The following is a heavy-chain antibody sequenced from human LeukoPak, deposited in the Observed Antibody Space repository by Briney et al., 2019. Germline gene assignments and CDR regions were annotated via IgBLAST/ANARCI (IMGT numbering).Heavy chain of an antibody. CDR3: ARGAPPQN. CDR2: ISWNSGYI. CDR1: GFTVDDYA. Sequence: PGGSLRLSCAASGFTVDDYAMHWVRHAPGKGLEWVSGISWNSGYIGYADSVKGRFTISRDNAKNSLYLQMNSLRAEDTAVYYCARGAPPQNWGQGTLVTVSS. V-gene: IGHV3-9*01. J-gene: IGHJ4*02.